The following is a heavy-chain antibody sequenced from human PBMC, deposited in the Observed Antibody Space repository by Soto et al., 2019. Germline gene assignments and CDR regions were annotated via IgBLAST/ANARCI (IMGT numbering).Heavy chain of an antibody. CDR1: GGTFSNYA. J-gene: IGHJ6*02. Sequence: QVQLVQSGAEAKKPGSSVKVSCKASGGTFSNYAISWVRQAPGQGLEWMGGIIPIFGTTNYAQKFQGRVTITADESTSTAYMELSSLRSEDTAVYYCARDAIFGVVIRGIDYYYGMDVWGQGTTVTVSS. D-gene: IGHD3-3*01. V-gene: IGHV1-69*01. CDR2: IIPIFGTT. CDR3: ARDAIFGVVIRGIDYYYGMDV.